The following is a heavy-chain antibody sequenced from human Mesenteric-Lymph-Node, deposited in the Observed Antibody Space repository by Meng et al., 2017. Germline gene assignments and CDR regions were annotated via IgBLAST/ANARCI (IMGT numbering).Heavy chain of an antibody. CDR3: TNVDFET. Sequence: VQLVEAWGGLVQPWVSLEISVAASGLTLGGSGMHWVRQASGKGLGWVGHIRSKANSYATAYSASVKGRFTISRDDSKNTAYLQMNSLKTEDTAVYYCTNVDFETWGQGTLVTVSS. J-gene: IGHJ5*02. V-gene: IGHV3-73*02. CDR2: IRSKANSYAT. D-gene: IGHD5-24*01. CDR1: GLTLGGSG.